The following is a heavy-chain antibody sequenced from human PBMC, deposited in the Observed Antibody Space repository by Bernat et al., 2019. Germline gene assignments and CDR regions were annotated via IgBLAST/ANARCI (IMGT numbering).Heavy chain of an antibody. CDR3: AGVVGSNRPYWFDP. CDR1: GGSISGGGYY. CDR2: IYYSGST. V-gene: IGHV4-31*03. Sequence: QVQLQESGPGLVKPSQTLSLTCTVSGGSISGGGYYWSGIRQHPGKGLEWIGYIYYSGSTYYNPSLKSRITISVDTSKNQISLKLTSVTAADTAGYYCAGVVGSNRPYWFDPWGQGTLVTVSS. J-gene: IGHJ5*02. D-gene: IGHD3-10*01.